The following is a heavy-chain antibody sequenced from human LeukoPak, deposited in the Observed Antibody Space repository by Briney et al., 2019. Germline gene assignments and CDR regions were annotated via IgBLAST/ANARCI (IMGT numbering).Heavy chain of an antibody. CDR2: IIPSFGTA. CDR3: ASPSGYCSSTSCLRGYYYYYGMDV. Sequence: EASVTVSFTASGGTFSSYAISWVRQAPGQGLEWMGGIIPSFGTANYAQKFQGRVTITADESTSTAYMELSSLRSEDTAVYYCASPSGYCSSTSCLRGYYYYYGMDVWGQGTTVTVSS. V-gene: IGHV1-69*13. D-gene: IGHD2-2*01. CDR1: GGTFSSYA. J-gene: IGHJ6*02.